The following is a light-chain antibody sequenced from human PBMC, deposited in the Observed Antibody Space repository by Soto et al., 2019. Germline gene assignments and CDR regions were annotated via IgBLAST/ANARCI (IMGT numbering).Light chain of an antibody. Sequence: GDRVAITCRASQSISTWLAWYQKKPGKAPNLLIYDASSLESGVPSRFRGSGSGAEFTLTISSLQPDDFESYYCQQYNSYSLTFGGGTKVDIK. CDR2: DAS. CDR1: QSISTW. V-gene: IGKV1-5*01. J-gene: IGKJ4*01. CDR3: QQYNSYSLT.